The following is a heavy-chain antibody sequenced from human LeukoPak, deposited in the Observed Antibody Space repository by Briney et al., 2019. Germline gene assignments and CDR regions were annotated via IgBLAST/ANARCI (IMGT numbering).Heavy chain of an antibody. CDR2: ISSTSSTI. D-gene: IGHD4-17*01. J-gene: IGHJ4*02. CDR1: GFTFSSYS. V-gene: IGHV3-48*02. Sequence: GGSLRLSCAASGFTFSSYSMNWVRQAPGKGREWVSYISSTSSTIYYADSVKGRFTISRDNAKNSLYLQMNSLRDEDTAVYYCARDLYGDYLFDYWGQGTLVTVSS. CDR3: ARDLYGDYLFDY.